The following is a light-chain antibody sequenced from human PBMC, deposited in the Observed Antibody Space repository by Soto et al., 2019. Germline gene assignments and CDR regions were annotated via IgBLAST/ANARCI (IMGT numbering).Light chain of an antibody. J-gene: IGKJ1*01. V-gene: IGKV1-39*01. CDR2: AAS. CDR3: QQYRTYWT. Sequence: DIQMTQSPSSLSASVGDRVTITCRASQSISTYLNWYQQKAGLAPKLLIYAASSLQSGVPSRFNGSGSGTDFTLTISSLQPDDFASYYCQQYRTYWTFGQGTKVDIK. CDR1: QSISTY.